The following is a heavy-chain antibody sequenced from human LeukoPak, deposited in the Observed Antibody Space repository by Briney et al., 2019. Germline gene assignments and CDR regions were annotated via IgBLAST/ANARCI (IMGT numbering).Heavy chain of an antibody. Sequence: PGGSLRLSCVVSGLSFSDYGMHWVRQAPGKGLEWVAVIWSDGSNKYYADSVKGRFTISRDNAKNSLYLQMNSLRAEDTAVYYCARARYSSSWYDYWGQGTLVTVSS. V-gene: IGHV3-33*01. D-gene: IGHD6-13*01. CDR1: GLSFSDYG. CDR2: IWSDGSNK. J-gene: IGHJ4*02. CDR3: ARARYSSSWYDY.